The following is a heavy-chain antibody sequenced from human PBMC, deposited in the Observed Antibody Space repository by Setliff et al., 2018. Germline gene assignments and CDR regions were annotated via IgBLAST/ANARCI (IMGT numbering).Heavy chain of an antibody. D-gene: IGHD3-10*01. V-gene: IGHV4-39*07. Sequence: KTSETLSLTCTVSGGSISSSSYYWGWIRQPPGKGLEWIGSIYYSGSTYYNPSLKSRVTISVDTSKNQFSLKLSSVTAADTAVYYCARVPSYGSGSFYYYYYGMDVWGQGTTVTVSS. J-gene: IGHJ6*02. CDR2: IYYSGST. CDR1: GGSISSSSYY. CDR3: ARVPSYGSGSFYYYYYGMDV.